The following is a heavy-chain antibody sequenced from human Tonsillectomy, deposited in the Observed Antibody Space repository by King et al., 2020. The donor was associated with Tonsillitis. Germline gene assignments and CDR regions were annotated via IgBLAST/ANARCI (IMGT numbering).Heavy chain of an antibody. CDR3: TRDHPPASYYYMDV. CDR2: IYGGTYT. V-gene: IGHV3-66*01. J-gene: IGHJ6*03. Sequence: VQLVESGGGLVQPGGSLRLSCAASGFTVSANYMGWVRQPPGKGLEWVSVIYGGTYTHYADSVKGRFTISADSSKNTLYLQMNSLRAEDTAVYYCTRDHPPASYYYMDVWGKGTTVTVSS. CDR1: GFTVSANY.